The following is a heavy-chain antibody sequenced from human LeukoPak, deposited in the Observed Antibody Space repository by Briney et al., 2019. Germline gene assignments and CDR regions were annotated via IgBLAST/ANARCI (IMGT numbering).Heavy chain of an antibody. CDR3: ANSASRTMVRGVPDY. J-gene: IGHJ4*02. D-gene: IGHD3-10*01. V-gene: IGHV3-30*18. CDR2: ISYDGSNK. CDR1: GFTFSSYG. Sequence: GGSLRLSCAASGFTFSSYGMHWVRQAPGKGLEWVAVISYDGSNKYYADSVKGRFTISRDNSKNTLYLQMDSLRAEDTAVYYCANSASRTMVRGVPDYWGQGTLVSVSS.